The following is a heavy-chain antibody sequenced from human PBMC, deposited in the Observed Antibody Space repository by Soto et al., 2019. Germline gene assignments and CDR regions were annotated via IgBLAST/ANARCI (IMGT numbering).Heavy chain of an antibody. CDR3: TRGQVAAPYYYYYMDV. J-gene: IGHJ6*03. V-gene: IGHV3-49*03. CDR1: GFTFGDYA. CDR2: IRSKAYGGTT. D-gene: IGHD2-15*01. Sequence: GGSLRLSCTASGFTFGDYAMSWFRQAPGKGLEWVGFIRSKAYGGTTEYAASGKGRFTISRDDSKSIAYLQMNSLKTEDTAVYYCTRGQVAAPYYYYYMDVWGKGTTVTVSS.